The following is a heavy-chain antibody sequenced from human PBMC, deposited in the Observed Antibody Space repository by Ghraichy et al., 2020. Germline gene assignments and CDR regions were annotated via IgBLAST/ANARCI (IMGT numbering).Heavy chain of an antibody. D-gene: IGHD1-20*01. CDR3: ARAVTYNWNDVGAFDY. J-gene: IGHJ4*02. V-gene: IGHV1-2*02. Sequence: ASVKVSCKASGYTFTGYYMHWVRQAPGQGLEWMGWINPNSGDTNYAQKFQGRVTMTRDTSISTAYMELSRLRSDDTAVYYCARAVTYNWNDVGAFDYWGQGTLVTVSS. CDR2: INPNSGDT. CDR1: GYTFTGYY.